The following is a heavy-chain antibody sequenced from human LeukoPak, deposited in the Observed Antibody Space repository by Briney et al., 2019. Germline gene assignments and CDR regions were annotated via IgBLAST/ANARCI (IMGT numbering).Heavy chain of an antibody. CDR2: ISSSSSYI. CDR3: ARNAASGVVVITSFDY. D-gene: IGHD3-22*01. Sequence: PGRSLRLSCAASGFTFSSYSMNWVRQAPGKGLEWVSFISSSSSYIYYADSVKGRFTISRDNAKNPLYLQMNSLRAEDTAVYYCARNAASGVVVITSFDYWGQGTLVTVSS. J-gene: IGHJ4*02. V-gene: IGHV3-21*04. CDR1: GFTFSSYS.